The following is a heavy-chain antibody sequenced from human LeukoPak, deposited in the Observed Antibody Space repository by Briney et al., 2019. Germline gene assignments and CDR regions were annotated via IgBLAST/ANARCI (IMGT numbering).Heavy chain of an antibody. D-gene: IGHD6-19*01. CDR3: ARVSGWPGVYYFDY. CDR1: GGSISSYY. CDR2: IYYSGST. Sequence: SETLSLTCTVSGGSISSYYWSWIRQPPGKGLEWIGYIYYSGSTNYSPSRKSRVTISVDTSKNQFSLKLSSVTAADTAVYYCARVSGWPGVYYFDYWGQGTLVTVSS. J-gene: IGHJ4*02. V-gene: IGHV4-59*01.